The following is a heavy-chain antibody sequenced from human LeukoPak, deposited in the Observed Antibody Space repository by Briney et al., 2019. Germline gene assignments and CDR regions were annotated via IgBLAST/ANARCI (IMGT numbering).Heavy chain of an antibody. J-gene: IGHJ4*02. CDR3: ARGRGDYVWGSYRHGLNY. CDR2: INHSGST. D-gene: IGHD3-16*02. Sequence: PSETLSLTCAVYGGSFSGYYWSWIRQPPGEGLEWIGEINHSGSTNYNPSLKSRVTISVDTSKNQFSLKLSSVTAADTAVYYCARGRGDYVWGSYRHGLNYWGQGTLVTVSS. CDR1: GGSFSGYY. V-gene: IGHV4-34*01.